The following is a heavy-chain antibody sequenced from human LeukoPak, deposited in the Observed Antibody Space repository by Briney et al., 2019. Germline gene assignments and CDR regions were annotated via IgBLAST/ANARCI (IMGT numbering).Heavy chain of an antibody. D-gene: IGHD1-26*01. J-gene: IGHJ3*02. V-gene: IGHV1-24*01. Sequence: ASVKVSCKVSGYTLTELSMRWVRQAPGKGLEWMGGFDPEDGETIYAQKFQGRVTMTEDTSTDTAYMELSSLRSEDTAVYYCATGLIVGATYDDAFDIWGQGTMVTVSS. CDR3: ATGLIVGATYDDAFDI. CDR2: FDPEDGET. CDR1: GYTLTELS.